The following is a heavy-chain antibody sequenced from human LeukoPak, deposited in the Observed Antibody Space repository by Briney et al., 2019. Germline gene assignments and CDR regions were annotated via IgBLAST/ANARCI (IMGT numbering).Heavy chain of an antibody. D-gene: IGHD6-13*01. V-gene: IGHV3-48*03. Sequence: GGSLRLSCAASGFTFSNYEMNWVRQAPGKGLEWVSYISRSSGSSIYYADSVKGRFTISRDNAKNSLYLQMNSLRAEDAAVYYCARDHPQLDYFDYWGQGTLVTVSS. CDR1: GFTFSNYE. CDR3: ARDHPQLDYFDY. J-gene: IGHJ4*02. CDR2: ISRSSGSSI.